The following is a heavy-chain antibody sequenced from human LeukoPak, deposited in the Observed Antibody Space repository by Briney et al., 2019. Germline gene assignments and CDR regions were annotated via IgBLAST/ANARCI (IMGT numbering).Heavy chain of an antibody. CDR3: ARDGGLYSSGWYSFDY. CDR2: IWYDGSNK. Sequence: GGSLRLSCAASGFTFSSYGMHRVRQAPGKGLEWVAVIWYDGSNKYYADSVKGRFTISRDNSKNTLYLQMNSLRAEDTAVYYCARDGGLYSSGWYSFDYWGQGTLVTVSS. CDR1: GFTFSSYG. D-gene: IGHD6-19*01. J-gene: IGHJ4*02. V-gene: IGHV3-33*08.